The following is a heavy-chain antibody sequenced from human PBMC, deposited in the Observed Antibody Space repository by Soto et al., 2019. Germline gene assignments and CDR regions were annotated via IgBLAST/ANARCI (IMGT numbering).Heavy chain of an antibody. Sequence: QVNLVQSGGGLVQPGRSLRLSCEASGFTFRNSGMEWIRQAPGKGLEWVARIWYDGSSQYYADSVKGRFTISRDNSKKTLYMEMNSVRVEDTAVYYCARDMDSNYDGMDVWGQGTTVIVSS. V-gene: IGHV3-33*01. J-gene: IGHJ6*02. CDR1: GFTFRNSG. CDR3: ARDMDSNYDGMDV. D-gene: IGHD4-4*01. CDR2: IWYDGSSQ.